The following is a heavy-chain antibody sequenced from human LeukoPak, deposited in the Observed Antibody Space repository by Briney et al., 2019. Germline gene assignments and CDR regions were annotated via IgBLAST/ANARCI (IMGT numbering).Heavy chain of an antibody. CDR3: AKDTVKGSYSVFDY. CDR2: IRDSGGST. J-gene: IGHJ4*02. D-gene: IGHD1-26*01. Sequence: GGSLRLSCSASGFTLSSDAMSWVRQAPGEGLEWVSAIRDSGGSTYYADSVKGRFTISRDNSKNTLYLQMNSLRAEDTAVYYCAKDTVKGSYSVFDYWGQGTLVTVSS. V-gene: IGHV3-23*01. CDR1: GFTLSSDA.